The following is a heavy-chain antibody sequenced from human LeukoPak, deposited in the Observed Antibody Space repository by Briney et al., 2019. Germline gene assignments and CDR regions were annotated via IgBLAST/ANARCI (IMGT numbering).Heavy chain of an antibody. CDR3: ARNQYYDILIGIS. Sequence: PSETLSLTCAVYGGSFSGYYWSWIRQPPGKGLEWIGEINHSGSTNYNPSLKSRVTISVDTSKNQFSLKLSSVTAADTAVYYCARNQYYDILIGISWGQGTLVTVSS. J-gene: IGHJ4*02. V-gene: IGHV4-34*01. CDR1: GGSFSGYY. CDR2: INHSGST. D-gene: IGHD3-9*01.